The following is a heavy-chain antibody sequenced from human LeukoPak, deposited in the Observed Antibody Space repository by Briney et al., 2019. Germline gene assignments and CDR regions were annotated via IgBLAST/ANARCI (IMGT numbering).Heavy chain of an antibody. CDR1: GFTFGEYG. CDR3: TRGDYYNNSGDYWLIDY. D-gene: IGHD3-22*01. J-gene: IGHJ4*02. Sequence: GGSLRLSCTASGFTFGEYGMSWFRQAPGKGLEWVGFIRCKAYGGTTEFAASVKDRFTISRDDSKSIAYLQMNSLKTEDTAVYYCTRGDYYNNSGDYWLIDYWGQGTLVTVSS. CDR2: IRCKAYGGTT. V-gene: IGHV3-49*03.